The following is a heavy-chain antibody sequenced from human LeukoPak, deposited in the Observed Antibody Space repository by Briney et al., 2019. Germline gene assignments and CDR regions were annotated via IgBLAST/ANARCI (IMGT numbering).Heavy chain of an antibody. Sequence: PSETLSLTCTVSGGSISSGSYYWSWIRQPAGKGLEWIGRIYTSGSTYYNPSLKSRVTISVDTSKNQFSLKLSSVTAADTAVYYCARGAYYYGMDVWGQGTTVTVSS. CDR2: IYTSGST. D-gene: IGHD3-16*01. CDR3: ARGAYYYGMDV. J-gene: IGHJ6*02. V-gene: IGHV4-61*02. CDR1: GGSISSGSYY.